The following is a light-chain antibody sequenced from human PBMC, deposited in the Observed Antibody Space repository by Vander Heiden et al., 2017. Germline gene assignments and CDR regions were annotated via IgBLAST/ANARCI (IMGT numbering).Light chain of an antibody. CDR1: SLRNYY. CDR2: GKN. CDR3: NSRDSSHNHPVV. J-gene: IGLJ2*01. Sequence: SSELTQYPAVSVALGQTVRITCQGDSLRNYYASWYQQKPGQAPLLVIYGKNNRPSGIPDRFSGSSSGNTASLTITGAQAEDEADYYCNSRDSSHNHPVVFGGGTKLTVL. V-gene: IGLV3-19*01.